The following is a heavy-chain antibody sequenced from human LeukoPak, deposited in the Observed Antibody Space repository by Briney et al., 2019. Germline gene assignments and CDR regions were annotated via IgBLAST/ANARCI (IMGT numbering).Heavy chain of an antibody. J-gene: IGHJ4*02. CDR2: IWYDGSNK. D-gene: IGHD2-21*02. CDR1: GFTFSSYG. Sequence: GRSLRLSCAASGFTFSSYGMHWVRQAPGKGLEWVAVIWYDGSNKYYADSVKGRFTISRDNSKNTLYLQMNSLRAEDTAVYYCAKGCGADCYSSFDYWGQGTLVTVSS. V-gene: IGHV3-33*06. CDR3: AKGCGADCYSSFDY.